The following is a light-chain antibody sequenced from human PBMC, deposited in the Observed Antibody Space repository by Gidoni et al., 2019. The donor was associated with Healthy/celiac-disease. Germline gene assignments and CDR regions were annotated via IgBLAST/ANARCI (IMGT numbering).Light chain of an antibody. CDR1: QSVSSY. CDR2: DAS. V-gene: IGKV3-11*01. Sequence: EIVLTQSPATLSLSPGERATLSCRASQSVSSYLAWYQQKPGQAPRLLIYDASNRATGIPARFSGSGSGTDFTLTISSLEPEDFAVYYCQQRSNWQFTFXPXTKVDIE. CDR3: QQRSNWQFT. J-gene: IGKJ3*01.